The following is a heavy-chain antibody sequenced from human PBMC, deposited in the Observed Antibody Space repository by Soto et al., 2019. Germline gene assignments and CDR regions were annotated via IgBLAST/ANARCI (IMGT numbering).Heavy chain of an antibody. V-gene: IGHV1-46*01. J-gene: IGHJ3*02. CDR2: IHPSGGVT. CDR1: GYSSTTYF. Sequence: ASVKVSCKASGYSSTTYFMHWVRQAPGQGLEWMGVIHPSGGVTNYAQKYQGRVIMTKDTSTNTVSIELSSLRSYDTAVYYCTTAPANDNYDAFDIWGQGTMVTVSS. CDR3: TTAPANDNYDAFDI. D-gene: IGHD3-22*01.